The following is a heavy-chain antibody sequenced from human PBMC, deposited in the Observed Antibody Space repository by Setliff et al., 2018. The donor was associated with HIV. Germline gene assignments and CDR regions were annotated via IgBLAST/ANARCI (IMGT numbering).Heavy chain of an antibody. J-gene: IGHJ4*02. CDR2: ISAYNGNT. V-gene: IGHV1-18*01. D-gene: IGHD3-3*01. CDR1: GYTFTSYG. CDR3: ARVWDLHYDLGY. Sequence: ASVKVSCKASGYTFTSYGISWVRQAPGQGLEWMGWISAYNGNTNYAQKFQGRVTMTRDTSTSTAYMELRSLRSDDTAVYYCARVWDLHYDLGYWGQGTLVTVSS.